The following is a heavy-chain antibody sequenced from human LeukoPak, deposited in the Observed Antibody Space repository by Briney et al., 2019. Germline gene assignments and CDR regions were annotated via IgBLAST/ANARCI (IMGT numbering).Heavy chain of an antibody. V-gene: IGHV3-23*01. CDR1: GFTFSSYA. Sequence: RAGGSLRLSCAASGFTFSSYAMSWVSQAPGKGLEWVSAIRGSGGSTYYADSVKGRFTISRDNSKNTLYLQMNSLRAEDTAVYYCAYLYSSGWGFDYWGQGTLVTVSS. CDR2: IRGSGGST. CDR3: AYLYSSGWGFDY. J-gene: IGHJ4*02. D-gene: IGHD6-19*01.